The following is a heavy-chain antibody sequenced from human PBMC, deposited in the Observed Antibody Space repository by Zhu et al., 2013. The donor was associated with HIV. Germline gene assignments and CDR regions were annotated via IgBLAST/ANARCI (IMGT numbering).Heavy chain of an antibody. CDR1: GYSISSGYY. CDR2: IYHSGST. V-gene: IGHV4-38-2*02. D-gene: IGHD2-21*02. CDR3: ARAYCGGDCHLGY. Sequence: QVQLQESGPGLVKPSETLSLTCTVSGYSISSGYYWGWIRQPPGKGLEWIGSIYHSGSTYYNPSLKSRVTISVDTSKNQFSLKLSSVTAADTAVYYCARAYCGGDCHLGYWGQGTLVTVSS. J-gene: IGHJ4*02.